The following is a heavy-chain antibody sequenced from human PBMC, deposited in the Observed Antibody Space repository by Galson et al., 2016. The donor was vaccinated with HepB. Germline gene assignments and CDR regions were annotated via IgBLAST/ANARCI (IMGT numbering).Heavy chain of an antibody. V-gene: IGHV3-21*01. D-gene: IGHD6-13*01. J-gene: IGHJ3*02. CDR1: GFTFRTYT. Sequence: SLRLSCAASGFTFRTYTLNWVRQAPGKGLEWVSSIKNSNSDVYYEDSVKGRFTISRDNAENSLYLQMDSLTAEDTAMYYCARARIAALGTGAFDMWGQGTMVTVSS. CDR3: ARARIAALGTGAFDM. CDR2: IKNSNSDV.